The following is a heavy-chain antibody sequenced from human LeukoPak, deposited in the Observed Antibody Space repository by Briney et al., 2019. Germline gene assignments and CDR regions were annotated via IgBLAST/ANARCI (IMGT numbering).Heavy chain of an antibody. CDR3: ARGGAGYHVQRDYYYSYMDV. J-gene: IGHJ6*03. Sequence: ASVKVSCKASGYTFTGYYIHWVRQAPGQGLEWMGWINPNSGGTNYAQKFQGRVTITADESTSTAYMELSSLRSEDTAVYYCARGGAGYHVQRDYYYSYMDVWGKGTTVTISS. CDR1: GYTFTGYY. V-gene: IGHV1-2*02. CDR2: INPNSGGT. D-gene: IGHD3-16*02.